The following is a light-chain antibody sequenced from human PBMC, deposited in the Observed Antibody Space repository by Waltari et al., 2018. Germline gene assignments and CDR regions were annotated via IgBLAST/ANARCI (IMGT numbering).Light chain of an antibody. Sequence: EIVLTQSPATLSLSPGERATLSCRASQSVSSYLAWYQHKPGQAPRLLIYGASNRATGIPASFSGSGSGTDFTLTISSLEPEDFAVYYCQQRTNWITFGQGTRLEIK. CDR1: QSVSSY. CDR3: QQRTNWIT. CDR2: GAS. V-gene: IGKV3-11*01. J-gene: IGKJ5*01.